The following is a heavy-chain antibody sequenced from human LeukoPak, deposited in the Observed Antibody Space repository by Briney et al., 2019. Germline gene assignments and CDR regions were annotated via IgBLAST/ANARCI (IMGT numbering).Heavy chain of an antibody. CDR3: TRDPRALDY. CDR2: ISYTGTI. CDR1: GFTFSSYS. J-gene: IGHJ4*02. Sequence: GGSLRLSCAASGFTFSSYSMNWVRQAPGKGLEWVSYISYTGTIYYADPVKGRFTISRDNAKNSLYPHMNSLRAEDTAVYYCTRDPRALDYWGQGTLVTVSS. V-gene: IGHV3-48*01.